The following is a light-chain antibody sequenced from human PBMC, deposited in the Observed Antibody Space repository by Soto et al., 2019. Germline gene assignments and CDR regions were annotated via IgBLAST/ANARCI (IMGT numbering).Light chain of an antibody. CDR3: QQYDGSPRT. Sequence: EIVMTQSPGPLSVSPGERATLSCRASQSVSSNLAWYQQKPGQAPRLLIYGASTRATGIPARFSGSGYGTEFTLTISRLEPEDFAVYYCQQYDGSPRTFGQGTKVDIK. CDR2: GAS. V-gene: IGKV3-15*01. J-gene: IGKJ1*01. CDR1: QSVSSN.